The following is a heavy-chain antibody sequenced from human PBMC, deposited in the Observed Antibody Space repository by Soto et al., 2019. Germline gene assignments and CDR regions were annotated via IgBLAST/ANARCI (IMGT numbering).Heavy chain of an antibody. CDR1: GHTFTSYD. V-gene: IGHV1-8*01. CDR3: ARFRTVLRFLEGSDAFAF. Sequence: ASVKVSCKASGHTFTSYDINWVRQATGQGLEWMGWMNPNSGNTGYAQKFQGRVTMTRDTSISTAYMELRSLRSEDTAVYYCARFRTVLRFLEGSDAFAFSGQGTMVTVSS. D-gene: IGHD3-3*01. CDR2: MNPNSGNT. J-gene: IGHJ3*01.